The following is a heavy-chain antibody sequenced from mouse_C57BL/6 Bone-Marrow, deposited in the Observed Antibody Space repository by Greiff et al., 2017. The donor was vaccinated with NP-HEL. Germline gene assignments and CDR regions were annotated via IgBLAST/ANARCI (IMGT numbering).Heavy chain of an antibody. V-gene: IGHV1-15*01. CDR3: TRSRYYGSSPWFAY. Sequence: QVQLQQSGAELVRPGASVTLSCKAWGYTFTDYEMHWVKQTPVHGLEWIGAIDPETGGTAYNQKFKGKAILTADKSSSTAYMELRSLTSEDSAVYYCTRSRYYGSSPWFAYWGQGTLVTVSA. J-gene: IGHJ3*01. D-gene: IGHD1-1*01. CDR2: IDPETGGT. CDR1: GYTFTDYE.